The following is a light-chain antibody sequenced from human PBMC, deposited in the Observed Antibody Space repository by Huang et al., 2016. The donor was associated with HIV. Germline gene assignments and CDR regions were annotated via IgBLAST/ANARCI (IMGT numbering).Light chain of an antibody. CDR1: QSVSSN. Sequence: EIVMTQSPATLSVSPGERATLSCRARQSVSSNLAGYQQKPGQDPRLLIYGASTRATGIPARFSGSVSGTEFTLTISSLQSEDFAVYYCQQYNNWPPLFTFGPGTKVDIK. CDR3: QQYNNWPPLFT. V-gene: IGKV3D-15*01. CDR2: GAS. J-gene: IGKJ3*01.